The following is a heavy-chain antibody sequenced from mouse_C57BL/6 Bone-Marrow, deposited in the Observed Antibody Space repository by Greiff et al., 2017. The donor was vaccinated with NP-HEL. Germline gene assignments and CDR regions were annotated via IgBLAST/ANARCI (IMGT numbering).Heavy chain of an antibody. CDR2: IYPGDGDT. J-gene: IGHJ3*01. CDR3: ASSDYYCSSWFAY. CDR1: GYAFSSYW. V-gene: IGHV1-80*01. D-gene: IGHD1-1*01. Sequence: QVQLQQSGAELVKPGASVKISCTASGYAFSSYWMNWVKQRPGKGLEWIGKIYPGDGDTNYIGKFKGKATMTADKSSSTAYMQLSSLTSEESAVYSSASSDYYCSSWFAYWGQGTPVTVSA.